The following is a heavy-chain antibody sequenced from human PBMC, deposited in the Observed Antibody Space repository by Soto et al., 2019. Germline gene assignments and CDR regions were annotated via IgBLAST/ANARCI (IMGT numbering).Heavy chain of an antibody. CDR3: AKRVAIFEGLCLAFDI. CDR2: ISGSGGST. D-gene: IGHD3-3*01. CDR1: GFTFSSYA. J-gene: IGHJ3*02. Sequence: EVQLLESGGGLVQPGGSLRLSCAASGFTFSSYAMSWVRQAPGKGLEWVAAISGSGGSTYYADSVKGRFTISRDNSKNAPALQMNGVRAEDTAVYYCAKRVAIFEGLCLAFDIWGQGTMVTVSS. V-gene: IGHV3-23*01.